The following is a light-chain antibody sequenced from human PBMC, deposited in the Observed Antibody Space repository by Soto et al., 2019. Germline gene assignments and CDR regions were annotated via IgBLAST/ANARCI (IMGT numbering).Light chain of an antibody. V-gene: IGLV1-44*01. Sequence: QSVLTQPPSASGTPGQRVTISCSGSSSNIGSNSVNWFQQFPGAAPKVLIYYNNRRPSGVPDRFSGSKSGTSASLAISGLQSEYEADYYCAAWDDSLNGVIFGGGTKVTVL. CDR1: SSNIGSNS. CDR3: AAWDDSLNGVI. J-gene: IGLJ2*01. CDR2: YNN.